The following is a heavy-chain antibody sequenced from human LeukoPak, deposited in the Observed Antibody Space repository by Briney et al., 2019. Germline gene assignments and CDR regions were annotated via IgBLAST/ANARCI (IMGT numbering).Heavy chain of an antibody. V-gene: IGHV4-59*01. J-gene: IGHJ4*02. Sequence: TPSETLSLTCTVSGGSISSYYWSWIRQPPGKGLEWIGYIYYSGSTNYNPSLKSRVTISVDTSKNQFSLKLSSVTAADTAVYYCARDTRAVAGTANFDYWGQGTLVTVS. CDR3: ARDTRAVAGTANFDY. D-gene: IGHD6-19*01. CDR2: IYYSGST. CDR1: GGSISSYY.